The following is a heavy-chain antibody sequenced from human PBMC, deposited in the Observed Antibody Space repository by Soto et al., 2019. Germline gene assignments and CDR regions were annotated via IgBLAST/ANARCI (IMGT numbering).Heavy chain of an antibody. Sequence: SETLSLTCTVSGGSISSSSYYWGWIRQPPGKGLEWIGSIYYSGSTYYNPSLKSRVTISVDTSKNQFSLKLSSVTAADTAVYYSASSRSEYSSSWWNNWFDPWGQGTLVTVSS. CDR1: GGSISSSSYY. D-gene: IGHD6-6*01. J-gene: IGHJ5*02. CDR2: IYYSGST. CDR3: ASSRSEYSSSWWNNWFDP. V-gene: IGHV4-39*01.